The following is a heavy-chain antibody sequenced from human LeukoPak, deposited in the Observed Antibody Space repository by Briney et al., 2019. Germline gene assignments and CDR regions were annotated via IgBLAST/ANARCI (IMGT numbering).Heavy chain of an antibody. CDR2: INHSGST. CDR1: GGSISSSSYY. J-gene: IGHJ3*02. D-gene: IGHD1-26*01. Sequence: PSETLSLTCTVSGGSISSSSYYWGWIRQPPGKGLEWIGEINHSGSTNYNPSLKSRVTISVDTSKNQFSLKLSSVTAADTAVYYCARHRKWRGLDAFDIWGQGTMVTVSS. CDR3: ARHRKWRGLDAFDI. V-gene: IGHV4-39*01.